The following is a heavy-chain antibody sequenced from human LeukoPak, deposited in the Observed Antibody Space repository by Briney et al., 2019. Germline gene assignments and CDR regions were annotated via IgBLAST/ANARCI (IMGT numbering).Heavy chain of an antibody. Sequence: DPSQSLSLTFTISAACISSDNDYWNWIRQPAGGGMEWIGHIYTSGSTKYNPPLKSRVTMSVDTSKNQFSLKLSSVTAADTAVYYCARDSRFDQGIVVVPAANFDYWGRGTLVTVSS. D-gene: IGHD2-2*01. J-gene: IGHJ4*02. CDR3: ARDSRFDQGIVVVPAANFDY. CDR2: IYTSGST. CDR1: AACISSDNDY. V-gene: IGHV4-61*09.